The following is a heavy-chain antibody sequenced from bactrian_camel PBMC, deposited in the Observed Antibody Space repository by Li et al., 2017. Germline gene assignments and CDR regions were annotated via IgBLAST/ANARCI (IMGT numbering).Heavy chain of an antibody. V-gene: IGHV3S53*01. CDR2: IFGKSRT. D-gene: IGHD1*01. CDR3: SARRSSTIGRIGPLDYDH. CDR1: EIFYSV. Sequence: QVQLVESGGDSVQAGGSLRLSCSASEIFYSVGWFRQAPGKGREGVAHIFGKSRTFYAESVKGRFTVSRDKDEYVVHLEMNNLEPDDTAVYYCSARRSSTIGRIGPLDYDHWGQGTQVTVS. J-gene: IGHJ4*01.